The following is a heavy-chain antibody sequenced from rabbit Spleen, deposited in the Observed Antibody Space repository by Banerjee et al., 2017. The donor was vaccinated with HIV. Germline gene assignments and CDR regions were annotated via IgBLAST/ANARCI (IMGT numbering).Heavy chain of an antibody. CDR3: ARDTGSSFSSYGMDL. Sequence: QEQLKETGGGLVQPGGSLTLTCKASGVSLSDKDVMCWVRQAPGKGLEWISCIAGSSSGFTYSATWAKGRFTCSKTSSTTVTLQMTSLTVADTATYFCARDTGSSFSSYGMDLWGQGTLVTVS. CDR1: GVSLSDKDV. J-gene: IGHJ3*01. D-gene: IGHD8-1*01. V-gene: IGHV1S45*01. CDR2: IAGSSSGFT.